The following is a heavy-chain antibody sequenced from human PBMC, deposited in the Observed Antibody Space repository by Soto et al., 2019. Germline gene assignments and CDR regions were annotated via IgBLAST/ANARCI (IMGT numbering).Heavy chain of an antibody. CDR2: ISGSGDST. J-gene: IGHJ1*01. Sequence: VGSLRLSCAASGFTFSSYSMSWVRQAPGKGLEWVSGISGSGDSTYYADSVKGRFTISRDNSKNTLYLQMNSLRAEDTAVYYCAKGVPGIAVAGTGYFQHWGQGTLVTVSS. CDR1: GFTFSSYS. D-gene: IGHD6-19*01. V-gene: IGHV3-23*01. CDR3: AKGVPGIAVAGTGYFQH.